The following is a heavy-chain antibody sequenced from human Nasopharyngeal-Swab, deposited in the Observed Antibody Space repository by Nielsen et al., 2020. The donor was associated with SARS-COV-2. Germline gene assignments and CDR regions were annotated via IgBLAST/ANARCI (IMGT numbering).Heavy chain of an antibody. V-gene: IGHV3-15*01. CDR2: IKSKTDGGTT. D-gene: IGHD3-10*01. CDR3: TTDQWFRELGGAY. J-gene: IGHJ4*01. Sequence: VRQAPGKGLEWVGRIKSKTDGGTTDYAAPVKGRFTISRDDSKNTLYLQMNSLKTEDTAVYYCTTDQWFRELGGAYLGHVTLVTVSS.